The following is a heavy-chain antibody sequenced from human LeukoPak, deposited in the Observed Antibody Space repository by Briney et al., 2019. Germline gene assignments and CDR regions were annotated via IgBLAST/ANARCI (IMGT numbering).Heavy chain of an antibody. J-gene: IGHJ6*03. V-gene: IGHV3-23*01. Sequence: GGSLRLSCTVSGFTLRSYEMSWIRQAPGRGLEWVSSIDYIGGSSYYADSVKGRFTISRDDSKNTLYLQLNRLRVEETAVYYCARDNSGGGGNGYYYYYYMDVWGKGTTVTVSS. D-gene: IGHD4-23*01. CDR2: IDYIGGSS. CDR3: ARDNSGGGGNGYYYYYYMDV. CDR1: GFTLRSYE.